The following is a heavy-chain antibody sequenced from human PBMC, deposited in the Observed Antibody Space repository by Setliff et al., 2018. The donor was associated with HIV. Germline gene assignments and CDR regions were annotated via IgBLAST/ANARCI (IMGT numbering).Heavy chain of an antibody. CDR1: GFSLNTSGLC. Sequence: SGPTLVHPTQTVTLTCTFSGFSLNTSGLCVTWIRQPPGKALEWLARIDWDDDEHYTSTLKTRLDISKDTSKNQVVLKLTNMDRADTATYYCARSFLGVYCSGVARGIDYWGQGIVVTVAS. CDR3: ARSFLGVYCSGVARGIDY. J-gene: IGHJ4*02. D-gene: IGHD2-15*01. V-gene: IGHV2-70*11. CDR2: IDWDDDE.